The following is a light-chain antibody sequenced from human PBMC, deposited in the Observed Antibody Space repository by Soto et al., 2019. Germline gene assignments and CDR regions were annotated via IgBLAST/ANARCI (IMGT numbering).Light chain of an antibody. CDR1: SSDVGGYNY. CDR2: EVS. Sequence: QSALTQPASVSGSPGQSITISCTGTSSDVGGYNYVSWYQQHPGKAPKLMIYEVSYRPSGVSHRFSGSKSGNTASLTNSGLQAEDEADYYCSSYTSSSTLVFGTGTKLTVL. CDR3: SSYTSSSTLV. J-gene: IGLJ1*01. V-gene: IGLV2-14*01.